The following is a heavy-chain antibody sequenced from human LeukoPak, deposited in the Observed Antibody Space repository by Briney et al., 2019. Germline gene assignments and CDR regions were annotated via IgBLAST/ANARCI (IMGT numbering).Heavy chain of an antibody. CDR3: AGATDIVATIFDY. J-gene: IGHJ4*02. D-gene: IGHD5-12*01. CDR1: GGSISSYY. V-gene: IGHV4-4*07. CDR2: IYTSGST. Sequence: SETLSLTCTVSGGSISSYYWSWIRQPAGKGLEWIGRIYTSGSTNYNPSLKSRVTMSVDMSKNQFSLKMSSVTAADTAVYYCAGATDIVATIFDYWGQGTLVTVSS.